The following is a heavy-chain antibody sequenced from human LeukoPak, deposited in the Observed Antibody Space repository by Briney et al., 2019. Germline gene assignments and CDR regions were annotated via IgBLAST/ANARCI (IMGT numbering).Heavy chain of an antibody. Sequence: SETLSLTCTVSGGSISSYYWSWIRQPPGKGLEWIGHIYSSGSTTDNPSLKSRVTISVDTSKNQFSLRMSSVAAADTAVYYCARFTKYDGGGSYLDIWGQGTMVTVSS. D-gene: IGHD3-22*01. V-gene: IGHV4-59*13. CDR2: IYSSGST. J-gene: IGHJ3*02. CDR3: ARFTKYDGGGSYLDI. CDR1: GGSISSYY.